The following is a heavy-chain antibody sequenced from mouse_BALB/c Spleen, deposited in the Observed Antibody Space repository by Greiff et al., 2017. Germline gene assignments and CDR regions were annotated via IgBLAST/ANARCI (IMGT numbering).Heavy chain of an antibody. CDR3: AKGYYGSSY. Sequence: VQLKESGPGLVAPSQSLSITCTVSGFSLTNSGVHWVRQSPGKGLEWLGVIWGDGSTNYNSAFKSRLSISKDNSKSQVFLKMNSLQTDDTARYYCAKGYYGSSYWGQGTTLTVSS. D-gene: IGHD1-1*01. CDR1: GFSLTNSG. J-gene: IGHJ2*01. V-gene: IGHV2-6-6*01. CDR2: IWGDGST.